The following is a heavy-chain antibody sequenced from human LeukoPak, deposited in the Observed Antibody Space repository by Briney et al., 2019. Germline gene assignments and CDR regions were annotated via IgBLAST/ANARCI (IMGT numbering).Heavy chain of an antibody. Sequence: PGRSLRLSCAASGFTFSSYGMHWVRQAPGKGLEWVAVISYDGSNKYYADSLQGRFTISRDSSKNTLYLQMNSLRAEDTAVYYCAKAGYYESSGYYSGRDAFDIWGQGTMVTVSS. CDR2: ISYDGSNK. CDR3: AKAGYYESSGYYSGRDAFDI. D-gene: IGHD3-22*01. CDR1: GFTFSSYG. V-gene: IGHV3-30*18. J-gene: IGHJ3*02.